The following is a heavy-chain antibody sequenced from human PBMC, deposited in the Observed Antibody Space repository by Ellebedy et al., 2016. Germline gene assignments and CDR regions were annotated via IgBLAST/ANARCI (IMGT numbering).Heavy chain of an antibody. D-gene: IGHD2-15*01. CDR1: GYTFTDYY. Sequence: ASVKVSCKASGYTFTDYYMHWVRQAPGQGPEWMGWINPNSGGTNYAQKFQGWVTMTRDTSISTAYMELRRLRSDDTAVYYCARVGCSGGSCYHNYGMDVWGQGTTVTVSS. V-gene: IGHV1-2*04. J-gene: IGHJ6*02. CDR3: ARVGCSGGSCYHNYGMDV. CDR2: INPNSGGT.